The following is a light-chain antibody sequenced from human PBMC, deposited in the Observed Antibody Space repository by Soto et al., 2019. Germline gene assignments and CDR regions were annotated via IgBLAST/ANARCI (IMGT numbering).Light chain of an antibody. CDR2: GAS. J-gene: IGKJ4*01. Sequence: EIVMTQSPATLSVSPGERASLSCRASQNVNNNLAWYQQKPGQAPRLLIYGASTRATGIPARFSGSGSGTEFTLIISSLQSEDFAVYYCQQYDNWPPLTFGGGTKVDIK. V-gene: IGKV3-15*01. CDR3: QQYDNWPPLT. CDR1: QNVNNN.